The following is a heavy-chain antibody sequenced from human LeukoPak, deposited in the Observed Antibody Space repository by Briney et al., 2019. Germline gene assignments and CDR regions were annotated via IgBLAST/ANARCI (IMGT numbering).Heavy chain of an antibody. CDR1: GFTFSSYA. J-gene: IGHJ4*02. D-gene: IGHD3-3*01. V-gene: IGHV3-30-3*01. CDR3: ARDADPYFGVVILDY. CDR2: ISYDGSNK. Sequence: GGSLRLSCAASGFTFSSYAMQWVRQAPGKGLEWVAVISYDGSNKYYADSVKGRFTISRDNSKNTLYLQMNSLRAEDTAVYYCARDADPYFGVVILDYWGQGTLVTVSS.